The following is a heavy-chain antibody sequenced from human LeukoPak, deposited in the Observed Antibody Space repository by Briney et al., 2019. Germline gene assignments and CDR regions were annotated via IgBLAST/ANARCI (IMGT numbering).Heavy chain of an antibody. CDR3: AKDQRGSGWPYYYGMDV. CDR2: ISYDGSNK. D-gene: IGHD6-19*01. Sequence: GGSLRLSCAASGFTFSSYAMHWVRQAPGKGLEWVAVISYDGSNKYYADSVKGRFTISRDNSKNTLYLQMNSLRAEDTAVYYCAKDQRGSGWPYYYGMDVWGQGTTVTVSS. CDR1: GFTFSSYA. J-gene: IGHJ6*02. V-gene: IGHV3-30-3*01.